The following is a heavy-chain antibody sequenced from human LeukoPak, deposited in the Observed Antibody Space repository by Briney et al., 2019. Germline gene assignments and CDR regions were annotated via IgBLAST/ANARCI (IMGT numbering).Heavy chain of an antibody. CDR1: GGSISSYY. J-gene: IGHJ5*02. CDR2: IYTSGSA. CDR3: ATIVVRGSQSWFDP. V-gene: IGHV4-59*10. D-gene: IGHD3-10*01. Sequence: SETLSLTCAVYGGSISSYYWSWIRQPAGKGLEWIGRIYTSGSANYNPSLKSRVTMSADMSKNEFSLKMNSLTAADTAVYYCATIVVRGSQSWFDPWGQGTLVTVSS.